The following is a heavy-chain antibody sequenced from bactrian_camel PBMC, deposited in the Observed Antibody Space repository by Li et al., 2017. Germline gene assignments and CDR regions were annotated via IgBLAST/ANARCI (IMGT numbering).Heavy chain of an antibody. D-gene: IGHD3*01. CDR1: GFTFSTYY. CDR2: ISNDGPNT. V-gene: IGHV3-2*01. J-gene: IGHJ6*01. CDR3: ATGTDMAT. Sequence: HVQLVESGGGLVQPGGSLTLSCAASGFTFSTYYMPWIRQAPGTVLEWVSTISNDGPNTYSADSVKARFTVFRDNAKNTVSLRMNSLKSEDTAVYYCATGTDMATWGQGTQVTVS.